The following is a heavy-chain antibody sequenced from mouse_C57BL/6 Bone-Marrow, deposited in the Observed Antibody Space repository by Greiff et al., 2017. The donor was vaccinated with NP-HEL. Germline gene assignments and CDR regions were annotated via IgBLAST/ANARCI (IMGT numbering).Heavy chain of an antibody. CDR3: ARDLPLLYYAMDY. CDR2: ISYDGSN. CDR1: GYSITSGYY. Sequence: EVQLQESGPGLVKPSQSLSLTCSVTGYSITSGYYWNWIRQFPGNKLEWMGYISYDGSNNYNPSLKNRISITRDTSKNQFFLKLNSVTTEDTATYYCARDLPLLYYAMDYWGQGTSVTVSS. V-gene: IGHV3-6*01. D-gene: IGHD2-1*01. J-gene: IGHJ4*01.